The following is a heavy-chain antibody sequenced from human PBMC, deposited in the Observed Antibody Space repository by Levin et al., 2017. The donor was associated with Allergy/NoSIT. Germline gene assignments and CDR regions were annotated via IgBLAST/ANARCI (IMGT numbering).Heavy chain of an antibody. CDR3: ARVSSAWLYDY. J-gene: IGHJ4*02. D-gene: IGHD6-25*01. CDR2: IKQDGSEK. CDR1: GFTFSSYW. Sequence: GGSLRLSCAASGFTFSSYWMHWVRQAPGKGLEWVANIKQDGSEKYYVDSVKGRFTISRDNAKNSLYLQMNSLRAEDTAVYYCARVSSAWLYDYWGQGTLVTVSS. V-gene: IGHV3-7*03.